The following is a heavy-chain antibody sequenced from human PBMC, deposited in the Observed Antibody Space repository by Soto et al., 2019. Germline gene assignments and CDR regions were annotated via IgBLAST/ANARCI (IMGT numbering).Heavy chain of an antibody. CDR1: GGSIDSDGSY. V-gene: IGHV4-31*03. D-gene: IGHD2-2*01. CDR2: IYYSGTT. J-gene: IGHJ2*01. CDR3: ASGHCFSSSCSYLDL. Sequence: QVQLQESGPGLVKPSQTLSLTCTVSGGSIDSDGSYWSWIRQSPGEGLEWLGYIYYSGTTYYNPSLKSRFSISLHTSKNQFSLKLSSVTAADTAISYCASGHCFSSSCSYLDLWGRGTLVTVSS.